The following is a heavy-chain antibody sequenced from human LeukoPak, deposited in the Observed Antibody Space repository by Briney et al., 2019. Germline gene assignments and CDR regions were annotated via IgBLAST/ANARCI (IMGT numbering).Heavy chain of an antibody. D-gene: IGHD2-2*02. J-gene: IGHJ6*02. CDR2: IYSGGST. CDR3: ARAECSSTSCYNYYGMDV. CDR1: GFTFSSYW. Sequence: GGSLRPSCEASGFTFSSYWMSWVRQAPGKGLEWVSVIYSGGSTYYADSVKGRFTISRDNSKNTLYLQMNSLRAEDTAVYYCARAECSSTSCYNYYGMDVWGQGTTVTVSS. V-gene: IGHV3-66*01.